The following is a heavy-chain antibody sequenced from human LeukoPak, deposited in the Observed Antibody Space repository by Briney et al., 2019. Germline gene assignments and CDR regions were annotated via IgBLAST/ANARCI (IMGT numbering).Heavy chain of an antibody. CDR1: GFTFSSYS. J-gene: IGHJ4*02. Sequence: SGGSLRLSFAASGFTFSSYSMNWVRQAPGKGLEWVSSISSSSSYIYYADSVKGRFTISRDNAKNSLYLQMNSLRAEDTAVYYCARGLGVVVMDYWGQGTLVTVSS. V-gene: IGHV3-21*01. CDR2: ISSSSSYI. D-gene: IGHD2-15*01. CDR3: ARGLGVVVMDY.